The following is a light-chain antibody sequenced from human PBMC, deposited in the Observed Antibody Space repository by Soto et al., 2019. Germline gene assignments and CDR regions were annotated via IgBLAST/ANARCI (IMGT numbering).Light chain of an antibody. CDR1: QSVNRRY. J-gene: IGKJ5*01. V-gene: IGKV3D-20*01. Sequence: ETVLTQSPATLSLSPGERATLSCGASQSVNRRYLAWYHQKPGLAPRLLIYDASTRATGIPDRFSGSGSGTDFTLTINRLEPEDFAVYYCQQYGSSPITFGQGTRLEIK. CDR3: QQYGSSPIT. CDR2: DAS.